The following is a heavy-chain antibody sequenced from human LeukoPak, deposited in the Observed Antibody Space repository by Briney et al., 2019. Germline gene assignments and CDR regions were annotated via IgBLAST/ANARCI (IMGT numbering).Heavy chain of an antibody. CDR3: ARGVKGSLDY. V-gene: IGHV3-23*01. Sequence: GGSLRLSCAASGFTFSSYAMSWVRQAPGKGLEWVSAISGSGGSTYYADSVKGRFTISRDNAKNSLYLQMNSLRAEDTAVYYCARGVKGSLDYWGQGTLVTVSS. CDR1: GFTFSSYA. J-gene: IGHJ4*02. D-gene: IGHD3-10*01. CDR2: ISGSGGST.